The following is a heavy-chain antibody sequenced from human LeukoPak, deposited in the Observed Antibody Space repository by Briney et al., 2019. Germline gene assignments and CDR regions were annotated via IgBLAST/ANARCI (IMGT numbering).Heavy chain of an antibody. D-gene: IGHD3-22*01. J-gene: IGHJ3*02. CDR3: AREGYYYDSSGYRDDAFDI. CDR1: GGSFSGYY. Sequence: PSETLSLTCAVYGGSFSGYYWSWIRQPPGKGLEWIGEINHSGSTNYNPSLKSRVTISVDTSKNQFSLKLSSVTAADTAVYYCAREGYYYDSSGYRDDAFDIWGQGTMVTVSS. CDR2: INHSGST. V-gene: IGHV4-34*01.